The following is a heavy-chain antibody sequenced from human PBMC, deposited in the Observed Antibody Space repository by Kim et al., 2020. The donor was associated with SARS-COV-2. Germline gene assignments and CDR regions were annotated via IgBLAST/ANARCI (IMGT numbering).Heavy chain of an antibody. CDR1: GGSFSGYY. J-gene: IGHJ5*02. V-gene: IGHV4-34*01. D-gene: IGHD3-10*01. CDR2: INHSGST. CDR3: ARRYRLLYKREWSLGFDP. Sequence: SETLSLTCAVYGGSFSGYYWSWIRQPPGKGLEWIGEINHSGSTNYNPSLKSRVTISVDTSKNQFSLKLSSVTAADTAVYYCARRYRLLYKREWSLGFDPWGQGTLVTVSS.